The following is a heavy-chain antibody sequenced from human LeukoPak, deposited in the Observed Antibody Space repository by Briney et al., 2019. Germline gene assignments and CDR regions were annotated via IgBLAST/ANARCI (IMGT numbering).Heavy chain of an antibody. CDR3: ARVLQYDSSGRRDY. J-gene: IGHJ4*02. CDR2: MYSSGST. CDR1: GGSISSSNYY. V-gene: IGHV4-39*01. Sequence: PSETLSLTCTVSGGSISSSNYYWGWIRQPPRKGLEWIGTMYSSGSTYHNPSLKSRVTMSVDTSKNQFSLRLSSVTAADTAVYYCARVLQYDSSGRRDYWGQGTLVTVSS. D-gene: IGHD3-22*01.